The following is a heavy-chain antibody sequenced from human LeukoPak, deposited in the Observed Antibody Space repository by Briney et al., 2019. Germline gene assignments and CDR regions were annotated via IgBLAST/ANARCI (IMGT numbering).Heavy chain of an antibody. CDR1: GGSNSSYY. Sequence: SETLSLTCTVSGGSNSSYYWSWIRQPPGKGLEWIGYIHYSGSTNYNPSLKSRVTISVDTSKNQFSLKLSSVSAADTAVYYCASRGGYRAPFDLWGRGTLVTVSS. CDR3: ASRGGYRAPFDL. D-gene: IGHD6-25*01. V-gene: IGHV4-59*01. CDR2: IHYSGST. J-gene: IGHJ2*01.